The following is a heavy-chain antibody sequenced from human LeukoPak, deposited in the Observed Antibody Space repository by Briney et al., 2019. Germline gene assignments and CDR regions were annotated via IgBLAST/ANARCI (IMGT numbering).Heavy chain of an antibody. D-gene: IGHD2-8*02. CDR3: ARSAGGNYFDY. CDR1: GFTFDNYN. J-gene: IGHJ4*02. Sequence: GGSLRLSCAASGFTFDNYNMNWVRQAQGKGLEWVSSISSGTNYIFEADSVKGRFTVTKDTALNSLSLQMNSLRADDTAVYYCARSAGGNYFDYWDQGTLVTVSS. CDR2: ISSGTNYI. V-gene: IGHV3-21*01.